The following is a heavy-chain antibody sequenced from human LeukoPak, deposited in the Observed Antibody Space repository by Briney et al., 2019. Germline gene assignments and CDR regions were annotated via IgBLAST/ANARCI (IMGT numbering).Heavy chain of an antibody. Sequence: GRSLRLSCAASGFTFSSYSMNWVRQAPGKGLEWVSSISSSSSYIYYADSVKGRFTISRDNAKNSLYLQMNSLRAEDTAVYYCARGLSYGRDAFDIWGQGTMVTVSS. CDR1: GFTFSSYS. J-gene: IGHJ3*02. CDR3: ARGLSYGRDAFDI. D-gene: IGHD5-18*01. V-gene: IGHV3-21*01. CDR2: ISSSSSYI.